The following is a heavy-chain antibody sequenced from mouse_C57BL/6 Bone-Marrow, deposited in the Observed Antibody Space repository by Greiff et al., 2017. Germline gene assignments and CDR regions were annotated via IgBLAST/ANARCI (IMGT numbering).Heavy chain of an antibody. CDR3: ASGGLTTDC. CDR2: ISYDGSN. CDR1: GYSITSGYY. Sequence: EVKLQESGPGLVKPSQSLSLTCSVTGYSITSGYYWNWIRQFPGNKLEWMGYISYDGSNNYNPSLKNRISITRDTSKNQFFLKLNSVTTEDTATYYCASGGLTTDCWGQGTSVTVSS. V-gene: IGHV3-6*01. D-gene: IGHD3-1*01. J-gene: IGHJ4*01.